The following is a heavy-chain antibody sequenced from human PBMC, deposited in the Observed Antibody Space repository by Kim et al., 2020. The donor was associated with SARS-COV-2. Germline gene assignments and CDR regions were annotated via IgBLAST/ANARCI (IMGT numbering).Heavy chain of an antibody. Sequence: GGSLRLSCAASGFTFSSYAMSWVRQAPGKGLEWVSAISGSGGSTYYADSVKGRFTISRDNSKNTLYLQMNSLRAEDTAVYYCAKDFYYYDSSGFGDFDYWGQGTLVTVSS. J-gene: IGHJ4*02. CDR2: ISGSGGST. CDR1: GFTFSSYA. V-gene: IGHV3-23*01. D-gene: IGHD3-22*01. CDR3: AKDFYYYDSSGFGDFDY.